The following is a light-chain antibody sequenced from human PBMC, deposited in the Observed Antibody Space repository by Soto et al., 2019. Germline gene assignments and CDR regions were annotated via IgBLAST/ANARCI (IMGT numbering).Light chain of an antibody. J-gene: IGKJ2*01. V-gene: IGKV1-5*03. Sequence: DIQMTQSPSTLSASVGDRVTITCRASQSISSWLAWYQQKPGKAPKLLVYKASSLESGVPSRFSGSGSGTEFSLTITSLQAGDFAAYYCQQYNSYSTFGQGTKLEIK. CDR1: QSISSW. CDR2: KAS. CDR3: QQYNSYST.